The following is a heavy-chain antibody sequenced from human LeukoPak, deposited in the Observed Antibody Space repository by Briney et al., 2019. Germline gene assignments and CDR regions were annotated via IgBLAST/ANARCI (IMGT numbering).Heavy chain of an antibody. V-gene: IGHV1-69*05. D-gene: IGHD5-18*01. J-gene: IGHJ4*02. CDR1: GGTFSSYA. CDR2: IIPIFGTA. Sequence: VASVKVSCKASGGTFSSYAISWVRQAPGQGLEWMGGIIPIFGTANYAQKFQGRVTMTRDMSTSTVYMELSSLRSEDTAVYYCARGGRIQLWFLGSLFDYWGQGTLVTVSS. CDR3: ARGGRIQLWFLGSLFDY.